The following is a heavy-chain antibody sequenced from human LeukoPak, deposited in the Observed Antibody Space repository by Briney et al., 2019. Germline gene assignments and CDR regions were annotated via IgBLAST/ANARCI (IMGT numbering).Heavy chain of an antibody. V-gene: IGHV1-2*02. CDR1: GYTFTGYY. CDR3: AREIDVAGTDAFDY. D-gene: IGHD6-19*01. Sequence: ASVKVSCKASGYTFTGYYMHWVRQTPGQGLEWMGWINPNSGGTNYAQKFQGRVTMARDTSISTAYMELSRLRSDDTAVYYCAREIDVAGTDAFDYWGQGTLVTVSS. J-gene: IGHJ4*02. CDR2: INPNSGGT.